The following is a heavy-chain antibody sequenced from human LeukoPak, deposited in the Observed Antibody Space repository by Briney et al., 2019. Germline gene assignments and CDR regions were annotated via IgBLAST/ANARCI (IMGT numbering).Heavy chain of an antibody. D-gene: IGHD5-24*01. J-gene: IGHJ4*02. CDR3: ASLPRRDGYNGDY. V-gene: IGHV4-34*01. Sequence: SETLSLACAVYGGSFSGYYWSWIRQPPGKGLEWIGEINHSGSTNYNPSLKSRVTISVDTSKNQFSLKLSSVTVADTAVYYCASLPRRDGYNGDYWGQGTLVTVSS. CDR1: GGSFSGYY. CDR2: INHSGST.